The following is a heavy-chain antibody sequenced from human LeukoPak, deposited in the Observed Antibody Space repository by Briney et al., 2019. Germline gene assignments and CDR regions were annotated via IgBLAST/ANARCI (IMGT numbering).Heavy chain of an antibody. CDR1: GFTFSSYA. V-gene: IGHV3-23*01. CDR2: ISGSGGAT. J-gene: IGHJ4*02. D-gene: IGHD3-22*01. CDR3: AKDLGSHDSSGYYFDF. Sequence: GGSLRLSSAASGFTFSSYAMNWVRQAPGTGLEWVASISGSGGATYYTDSVTGRFTISRDNSKNMLYLQINSLRAEDSAVYYCAKDLGSHDSSGYYFDFWGQGTLVTVSS.